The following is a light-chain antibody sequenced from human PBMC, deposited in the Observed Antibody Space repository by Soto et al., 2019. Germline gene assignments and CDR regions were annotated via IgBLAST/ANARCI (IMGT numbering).Light chain of an antibody. J-gene: IGKJ1*01. CDR2: GAS. CDR1: QSVSSSY. Sequence: EIELTQSPGTLSLSPGERATLSCRASQSVSSSYLAWYQQKPGQAPRPLIYGASSRAIGIPDRFSGSGSGTDFTLTISRLEPEYFAVYYCQHYGSSPWTFGQGTKVEIK. V-gene: IGKV3-20*01. CDR3: QHYGSSPWT.